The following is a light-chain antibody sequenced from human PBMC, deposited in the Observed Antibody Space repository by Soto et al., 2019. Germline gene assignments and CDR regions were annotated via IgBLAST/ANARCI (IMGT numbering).Light chain of an antibody. CDR1: NIEIKS. V-gene: IGLV3-21*02. Sequence: VLTQPPSVSVAPGQTARITCGGNNIEIKSVHWYQQKPGQAPVLVVYDDGDRTTGIPERFSGSKSGNTATLTTSRVEAADEADYYCQVWDTTNPVIFGVGTKLTVL. CDR2: DDG. CDR3: QVWDTTNPVI. J-gene: IGLJ2*01.